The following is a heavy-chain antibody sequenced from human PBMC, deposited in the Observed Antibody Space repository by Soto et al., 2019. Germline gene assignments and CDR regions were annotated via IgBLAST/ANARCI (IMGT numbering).Heavy chain of an antibody. CDR3: ARDKITGLFDY. CDR1: GGSFSGYY. V-gene: IGHV4-34*01. J-gene: IGHJ4*02. D-gene: IGHD2-8*02. Sequence: QVQLQQWGAGLLKPSETLSLTCAVYGGSFSGYYWTWIRQPPGTGLAWMGEINHSGSTNYNPSRKSRVTISVDTSKNQFSLKLTSVTAADTAVYYCARDKITGLFDYWGQGTLVTVSS. CDR2: INHSGST.